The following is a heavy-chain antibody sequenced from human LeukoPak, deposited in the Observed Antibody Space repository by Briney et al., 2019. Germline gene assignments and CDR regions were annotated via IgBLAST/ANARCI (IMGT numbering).Heavy chain of an antibody. CDR3: ATYSGYAYYYGMDV. D-gene: IGHD5-12*01. V-gene: IGHV3-7*03. CDR2: IKQDGSEK. CDR1: GFTFSSYW. Sequence: PGGSLRLSCAASGFTFSSYWMSWVRQAPGKGLEWVANIKQDGSEKYYVDSVKGRFTISRDNAKNSLYLQMNSLRAEDTAVYYCATYSGYAYYYGMDVWGQGTTVTVSS. J-gene: IGHJ6*02.